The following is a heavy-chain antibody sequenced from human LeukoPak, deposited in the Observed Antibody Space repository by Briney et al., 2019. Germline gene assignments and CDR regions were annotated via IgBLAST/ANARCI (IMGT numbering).Heavy chain of an antibody. Sequence: ASVKVSCTTSGFTFGTYAIQWVRQAPGQSLEWMGWIHAGNGNTKYSPNVQGRVTISRDTSAGTAYLELDSLRPEDTAVYYCAREHDTLAGFAFDYWGQGTLVTVSS. J-gene: IGHJ4*02. D-gene: IGHD3-9*01. CDR1: GFTFGTYA. CDR3: AREHDTLAGFAFDY. V-gene: IGHV1-3*01. CDR2: IHAGNGNT.